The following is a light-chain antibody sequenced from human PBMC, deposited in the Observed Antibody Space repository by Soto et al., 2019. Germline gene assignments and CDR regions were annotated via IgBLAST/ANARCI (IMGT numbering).Light chain of an antibody. CDR1: QGISSW. CDR2: DAS. CDR3: QQYNSYSYT. V-gene: IGKV1D-16*01. J-gene: IGKJ1*01. Sequence: DIQMTQSPSSVSASVGDRVTITCRASQGISSWLALYQQKPEKAPKLVIYDASSLESGVPSRFSGSGSGTEFTLTISSLQPDDFATYYCQQYNSYSYTFGQGTKVDIK.